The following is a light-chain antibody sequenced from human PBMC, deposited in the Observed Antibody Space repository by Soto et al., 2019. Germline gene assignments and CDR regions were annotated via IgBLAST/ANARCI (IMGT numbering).Light chain of an antibody. Sequence: QSVLTQPASVSGSPGQSITISCTGTSSDVGGYNYVSWYQQHPGKAPKLIIYDVSNRPSGVSNRFSGSKSGNTASLTISGLQAEDDTDYYCSSYTITSTYVFATGTKLTVL. CDR1: SSDVGGYNY. V-gene: IGLV2-14*03. CDR3: SSYTITSTYV. CDR2: DVS. J-gene: IGLJ1*01.